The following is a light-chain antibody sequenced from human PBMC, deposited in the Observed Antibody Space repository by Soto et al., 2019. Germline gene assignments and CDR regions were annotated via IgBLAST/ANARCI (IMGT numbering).Light chain of an antibody. CDR1: QSISSW. V-gene: IGKV1-5*03. J-gene: IGKJ1*01. CDR2: KAS. Sequence: DIQMTQSPSTLSASVGVRGTTTCRASQSISSWLAWYQQKPGKAPKLLIYKASSLESGVPSRFSGSGSGTEFTLTISSLQPDDFATYYCQQYNSYSRTFGQGTKVDIK. CDR3: QQYNSYSRT.